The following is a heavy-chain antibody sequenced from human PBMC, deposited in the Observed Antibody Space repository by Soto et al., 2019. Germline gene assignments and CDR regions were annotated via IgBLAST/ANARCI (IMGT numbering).Heavy chain of an antibody. Sequence: SETLSLTCAVYGGSFSGYYWSWIRQPPGKGLEWIGEINHSGSTNYNPSLKSRVTISVDTSKNQFSPKLSSVTAADTAVYYCARARGIAARPYYYYGMDVWGQGTTVTVSS. CDR1: GGSFSGYY. J-gene: IGHJ6*02. V-gene: IGHV4-34*01. D-gene: IGHD6-6*01. CDR2: INHSGST. CDR3: ARARGIAARPYYYYGMDV.